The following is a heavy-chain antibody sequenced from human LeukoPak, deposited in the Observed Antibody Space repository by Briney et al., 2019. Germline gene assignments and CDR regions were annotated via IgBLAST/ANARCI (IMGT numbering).Heavy chain of an antibody. CDR1: GGSISNYY. J-gene: IGHJ4*02. Sequence: PSETLSLTCSVAGGSISNYYWSWIRQSPGKGPEGIGNIYNSGSTNYNPSLKSRVTISLDTSKKQFSLKLTSVTAADTAIYYCATEYCASSSCRFDSWGQGTLVTVSS. CDR3: ATEYCASSSCRFDS. V-gene: IGHV4-59*01. CDR2: IYNSGST. D-gene: IGHD2-2*01.